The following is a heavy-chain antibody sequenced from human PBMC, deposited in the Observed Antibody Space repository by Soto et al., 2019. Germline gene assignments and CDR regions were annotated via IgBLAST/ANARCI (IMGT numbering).Heavy chain of an antibody. Sequence: EVQLLESGGGLVQPGGSLRLSCAASGFIFSSYAMSWARQAPGKGLEWVSSISGSGDSTYFADSVKGRFTISRDNSKNTLFLQLNSLRAEDTVVYYCAKYTYGYWYFDLWGRGTLVAVSS. CDR2: ISGSGDST. V-gene: IGHV3-23*01. CDR3: AKYTYGYWYFDL. D-gene: IGHD5-18*01. CDR1: GFIFSSYA. J-gene: IGHJ2*01.